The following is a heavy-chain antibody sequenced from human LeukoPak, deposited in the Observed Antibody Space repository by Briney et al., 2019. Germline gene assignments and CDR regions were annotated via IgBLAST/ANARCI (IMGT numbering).Heavy chain of an antibody. J-gene: IGHJ4*02. V-gene: IGHV3-66*01. CDR1: GFTVISNY. CDR2: IYSGGST. Sequence: PGGSLKLSFPPSGFTVISNYMSRVRQAPGKGREGVSVIYSGGSTYYADSVKGRFTISRDNSKNTLYLQMNSLRAEDTAVYYCASSMDIVVVPAAPVFDYWGQGTLVTVSS. CDR3: ASSMDIVVVPAAPVFDY. D-gene: IGHD2-2*03.